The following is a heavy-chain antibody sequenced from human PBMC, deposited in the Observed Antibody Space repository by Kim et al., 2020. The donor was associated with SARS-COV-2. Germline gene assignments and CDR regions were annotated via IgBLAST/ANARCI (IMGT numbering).Heavy chain of an antibody. D-gene: IGHD3-9*01. Sequence: GGSLRLSCAASGFTFSSYSMNWVRQAPGKGLEWVSSISSSSYIYYADSVKGRFTISRDNAKNSLYLQMNSLRAEDTAVYYCARDARSYDILTGMDVWGKGTTVTVSS. V-gene: IGHV3-21*01. CDR1: GFTFSSYS. CDR3: ARDARSYDILTGMDV. J-gene: IGHJ6*03. CDR2: ISSSSYI.